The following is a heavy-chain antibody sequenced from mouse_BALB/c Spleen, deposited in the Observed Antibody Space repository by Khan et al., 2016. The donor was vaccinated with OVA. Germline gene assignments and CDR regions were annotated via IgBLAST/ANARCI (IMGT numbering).Heavy chain of an antibody. J-gene: IGHJ4*01. V-gene: IGHV2-6-1*01. D-gene: IGHD2-4*01. CDR3: ARHNTMTRYAMDY. CDR2: IWSDGST. CDR1: GFSLTTYG. Sequence: VKLEESGPGLVAPSQSLSITCTISGFSLTTYGVHWVRQPPGKGLEWLVVIWSDGSTTYNSALKSRLSISKDNSKSQVFLKMNSLQTDDTAMYYCARHNTMTRYAMDYWGQGTSVTVSS.